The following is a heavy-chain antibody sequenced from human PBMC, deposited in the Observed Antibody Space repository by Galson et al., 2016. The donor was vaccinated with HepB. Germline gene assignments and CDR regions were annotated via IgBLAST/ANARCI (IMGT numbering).Heavy chain of an antibody. Sequence: SLRLSCAASGFIFSQYDMHWVRQAPGKGLEWMAVISSDGSKKYYADSVKGRFSISRDNSKNTLYLQVNSLRPEDTAVYYCARPRGVRWPFDYWGQGTLVTVSS. CDR2: ISSDGSKK. D-gene: IGHD3-10*01. CDR1: GFIFSQYD. V-gene: IGHV3-30*03. J-gene: IGHJ4*02. CDR3: ARPRGVRWPFDY.